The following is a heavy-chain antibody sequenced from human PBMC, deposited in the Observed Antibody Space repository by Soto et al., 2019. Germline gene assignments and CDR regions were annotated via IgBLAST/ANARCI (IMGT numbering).Heavy chain of an antibody. CDR1: GGSFSGYY. CDR2: INPTGST. Sequence: SETLSLTCAVYGGSFSGYYWSWIRQPPGKGLEWIGEINPTGSTNYNPSLQSRVTLSVDTSKNHFSLNLSSVTAADTAVYYCARSRGNFYYDSSGQINYYYYYGMDVWGQGTTVTVSS. D-gene: IGHD3-22*01. J-gene: IGHJ6*02. CDR3: ARSRGNFYYDSSGQINYYYYYGMDV. V-gene: IGHV4-34*01.